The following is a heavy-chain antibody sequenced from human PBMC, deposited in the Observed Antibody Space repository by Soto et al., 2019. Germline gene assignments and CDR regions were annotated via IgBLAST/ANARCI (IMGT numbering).Heavy chain of an antibody. Sequence: EVQLLESGGGLVQPGGSLTLSCATSGFTFSSYAMVWVRQAAEKGLEWVASISNNGDTAYYADSVKGRFTISRGNSENTLYLQMNRLRADDTALYFCAKSRVFIGAIVTLLDSWGQGTQVTFSS. CDR1: GFTFSSYA. D-gene: IGHD3-16*02. V-gene: IGHV3-23*01. CDR2: ISNNGDTA. J-gene: IGHJ4*02. CDR3: AKSRVFIGAIVTLLDS.